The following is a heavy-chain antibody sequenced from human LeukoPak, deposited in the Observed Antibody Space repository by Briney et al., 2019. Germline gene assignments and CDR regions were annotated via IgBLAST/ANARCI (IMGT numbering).Heavy chain of an antibody. Sequence: GGFLRLSCAASGFTFSNAWMSWVRQAPGKGLEWVGRIKSKTDGGTTDYAAPVKGRFTISRDDSKNTLYLQMNSLKTEDTAVYYCTTDQFDCGSTSCYYYYGMDVWGKGTTVTVSS. CDR3: TTDQFDCGSTSCYYYYGMDV. V-gene: IGHV3-15*01. D-gene: IGHD2-2*01. CDR2: IKSKTDGGTT. J-gene: IGHJ6*04. CDR1: GFTFSNAW.